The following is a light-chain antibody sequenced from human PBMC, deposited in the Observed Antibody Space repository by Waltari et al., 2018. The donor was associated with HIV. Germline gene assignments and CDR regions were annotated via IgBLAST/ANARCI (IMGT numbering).Light chain of an antibody. V-gene: IGLV2-8*01. J-gene: IGLJ2*01. CDR3: NSYAGSNNVV. CDR1: SSDVGGYTY. CDR2: EVS. Sequence: QSALTQPPSPSGPPAQSVTISCTRPSSDVGGYTYVPWYQQHPGKAPKLMIYEVSKRPSGVPDRFSGSKSGNTASLTVSGLQAEDEADYYCNSYAGSNNVVFGGGTKVTVL.